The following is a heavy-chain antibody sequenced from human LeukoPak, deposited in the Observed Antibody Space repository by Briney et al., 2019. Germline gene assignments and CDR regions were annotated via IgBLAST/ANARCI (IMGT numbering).Heavy chain of an antibody. Sequence: GGSLRLSCAASGFTFSSYWMSWVRQAPGKGLEWVANIKQDGSEKYYVDSVKGRFTISRDNAKNSLYLQMNSLRAEDTAVYYCARASGQPLGIAVAGSHFDYWGQGTLVTVSS. CDR2: IKQDGSEK. CDR1: GFTFSSYW. CDR3: ARASGQPLGIAVAGSHFDY. D-gene: IGHD6-19*01. V-gene: IGHV3-7*01. J-gene: IGHJ4*02.